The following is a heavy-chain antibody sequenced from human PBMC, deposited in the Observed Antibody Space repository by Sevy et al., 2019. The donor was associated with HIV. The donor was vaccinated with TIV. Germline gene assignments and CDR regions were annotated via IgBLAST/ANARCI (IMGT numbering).Heavy chain of an antibody. V-gene: IGHV4-39*01. CDR1: DGSISSSSYY. CDR2: IYYSGST. J-gene: IGHJ4*02. D-gene: IGHD1-20*01. Sequence: SETLSLTCTVSDGSISSSSYYWGWIRQPPGKGLEWIGSIYYSGSTYYNPSLKSRVTISVDTSKNQFSLKLSSVTAADTAVYYCARRLVITGTTAGGYFDYWGQGTLVTVSS. CDR3: ARRLVITGTTAGGYFDY.